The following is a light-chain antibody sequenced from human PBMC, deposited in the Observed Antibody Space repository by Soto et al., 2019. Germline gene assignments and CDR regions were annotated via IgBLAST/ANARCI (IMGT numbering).Light chain of an antibody. CDR1: QSVSSN. V-gene: IGKV3-15*01. CDR3: QQYNNWPRT. J-gene: IGKJ1*01. CDR2: GAS. Sequence: EIVLTHSPATLSLSPCERATLSCRASQSVSSNLAWYQQKPGQAPRLLIYGASTRATGIPARFSGSGSGTEFTLTISSLQSEDFAVYYCQQYNNWPRTFGQGTKVDIK.